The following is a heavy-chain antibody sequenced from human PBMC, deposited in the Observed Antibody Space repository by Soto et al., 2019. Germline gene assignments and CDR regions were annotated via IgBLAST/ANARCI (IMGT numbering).Heavy chain of an antibody. CDR3: ARENLYCSGGSCYWYYMDV. V-gene: IGHV3-21*01. CDR2: ISSSSSYI. D-gene: IGHD2-15*01. Sequence: EVQLVESGGGLVKPGGSLRLSCAASGFTFSSYSMNWVRQAPGKGLEWVSSISSSSSYIYYADSVKGRFTISRDNAKNSLYLQMNSLRAEDTAVYYCARENLYCSGGSCYWYYMDVWSKGTTVTVSS. J-gene: IGHJ6*03. CDR1: GFTFSSYS.